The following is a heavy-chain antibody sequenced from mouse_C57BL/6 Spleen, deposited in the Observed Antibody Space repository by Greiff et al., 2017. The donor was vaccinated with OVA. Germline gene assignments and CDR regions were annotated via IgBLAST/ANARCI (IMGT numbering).Heavy chain of an antibody. V-gene: IGHV2-2*01. J-gene: IGHJ4*01. Sequence: QVQLQQSGPGLVQPSQSLSITCTVSGFSLTSYGVHWVRQSPGKGLEWLGVLWSGGSTDYNAAFISSLSISKDNSKSQVFFKMNSLQADDTAIYYCARPPDYGSSSYYAMDYWGQGTSVTVSS. CDR2: LWSGGST. CDR1: GFSLTSYG. CDR3: ARPPDYGSSSYYAMDY. D-gene: IGHD1-1*01.